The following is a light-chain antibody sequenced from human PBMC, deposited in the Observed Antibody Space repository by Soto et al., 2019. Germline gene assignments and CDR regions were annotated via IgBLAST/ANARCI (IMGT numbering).Light chain of an antibody. CDR2: NNN. CDR1: SSNIASNT. Sequence: QSVLTQPPSASGTPGQRVTISCSGSSSNIASNTVNWYQQLPGTAPKLLIYNNNHRPSGVLDRFSGSKSGTSASLAISGLQSEDEDEYYCAAWDDSLNGPLFGGGTKLTVL. V-gene: IGLV1-44*01. J-gene: IGLJ2*01. CDR3: AAWDDSLNGPL.